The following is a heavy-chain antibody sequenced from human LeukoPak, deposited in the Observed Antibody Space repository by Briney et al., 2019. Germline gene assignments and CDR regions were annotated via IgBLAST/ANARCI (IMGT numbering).Heavy chain of an antibody. CDR3: ARFTPRLSREKFDY. J-gene: IGHJ4*02. D-gene: IGHD3-3*02. CDR1: GYTFTKYD. V-gene: IGHV1-18*01. CDR2: ISPYIGNT. Sequence: AASVKVSCKASGYTFTKYDIHWVRQAPGQRLEWMGWISPYIGNTYYSQKLQGRVTMTTDTSTTTAYMELRSLRSDDTGVYYCARFTPRLSREKFDYWGQGTLVTVSS.